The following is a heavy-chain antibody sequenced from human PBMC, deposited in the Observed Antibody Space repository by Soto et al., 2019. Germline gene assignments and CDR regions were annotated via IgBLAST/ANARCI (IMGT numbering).Heavy chain of an antibody. J-gene: IGHJ4*02. CDR2: ISYDGCNK. CDR1: VFTFSSYA. V-gene: IGHV3-30-3*01. D-gene: IGHD1-1*01. CDR3: ARAWLNWNDYGFDY. Sequence: PGGSLRLSCAASVFTFSSYAMHWVRQAPGKWLEWLAVISYDGCNKXXADSVKGPXTISRYNSKNTXYLQMXSLRAEDTAVYYCARAWLNWNDYGFDYWGQGX.